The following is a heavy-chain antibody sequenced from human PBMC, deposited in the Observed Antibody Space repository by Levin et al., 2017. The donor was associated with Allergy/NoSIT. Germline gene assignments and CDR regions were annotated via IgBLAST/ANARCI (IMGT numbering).Heavy chain of an antibody. D-gene: IGHD5-12*01. V-gene: IGHV3-21*01. Sequence: PEASVKVSCAASGFTFSSYSMNWVRQAPGKGLEWVSSISSSSSYIYYADSVKGRFTISRDNAKNSLYLQMNSLRAEDTAVYYCARDFGGGYDSTQGRLFDPWGQGTLVTVSS. CDR2: ISSSSSYI. CDR3: ARDFGGGYDSTQGRLFDP. J-gene: IGHJ5*02. CDR1: GFTFSSYS.